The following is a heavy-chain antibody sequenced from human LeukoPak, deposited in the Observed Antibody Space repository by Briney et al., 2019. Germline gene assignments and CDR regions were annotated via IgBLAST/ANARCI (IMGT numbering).Heavy chain of an antibody. CDR1: GFTFPNSA. V-gene: IGHV3-23*01. J-gene: IGHJ6*02. Sequence: GGSLRLSCAASGFTFPNSAMSWVRQAPGKGLEWVSAITAGGGSTFYADSVKGRFTISRDNSKNTLYLQMNSLRAEDTAVYYCAKDLSDSYYYGMDVWGQGTTVTVSS. CDR3: AKDLSDSYYYGMDV. CDR2: ITAGGGST. D-gene: IGHD3-16*02.